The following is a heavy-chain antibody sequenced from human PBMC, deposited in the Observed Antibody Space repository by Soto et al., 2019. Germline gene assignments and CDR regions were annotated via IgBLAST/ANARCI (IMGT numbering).Heavy chain of an antibody. V-gene: IGHV1-18*01. CDR3: ARSITIIVVENHFDY. CDR2: IIANHGIT. D-gene: IGHD3-22*01. J-gene: IGHJ4*02. CDR1: GYTFTNYG. Sequence: ASVKVSCKASGYTFTNYGISWVRQAPGKGLEWMGRIIANHGITNNAQKVQGRVTITTDKSTSTAYMELSSLRSEDTALYYCARSITIIVVENHFDYWGQGTLVTVSS.